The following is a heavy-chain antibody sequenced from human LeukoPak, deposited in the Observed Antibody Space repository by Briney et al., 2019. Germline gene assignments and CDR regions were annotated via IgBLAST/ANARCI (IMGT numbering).Heavy chain of an antibody. Sequence: PGGSLRLSCAASGFTFSNHYMSWIRQAPGKGLVWVSYISSRSSNKYYADSVKGRFTISRDNAKNSLYLQMDSLRVEDTAVCYCAREGWDLNALDIWGQGTMVTVSP. J-gene: IGHJ3*02. CDR1: GFTFSNHY. CDR2: ISSRSSNK. V-gene: IGHV3-11*04. D-gene: IGHD1-26*01. CDR3: AREGWDLNALDI.